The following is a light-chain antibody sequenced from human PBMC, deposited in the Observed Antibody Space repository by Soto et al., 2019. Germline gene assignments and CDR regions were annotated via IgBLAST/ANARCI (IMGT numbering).Light chain of an antibody. Sequence: EIVLTQSPATLSVSPGERATLSCRASQSVNSNLAWYQQKPGQAPRLLIYGASTRATGIPARFSGSGSGTEFTPTISALLSEDFAVYYGQPYNNWPPWTFGQGTKVEIK. J-gene: IGKJ1*01. CDR1: QSVNSN. CDR3: QPYNNWPPWT. V-gene: IGKV3-15*01. CDR2: GAS.